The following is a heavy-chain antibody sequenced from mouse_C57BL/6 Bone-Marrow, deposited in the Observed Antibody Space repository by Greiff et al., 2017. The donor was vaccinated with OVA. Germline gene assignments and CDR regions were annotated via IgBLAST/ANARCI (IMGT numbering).Heavy chain of an antibody. CDR2: IYPGDGDT. D-gene: IGHD1-1*01. CDR1: GYAFSSSW. Sequence: LQESGPELVKPGASVKISCKASGYAFSSSWMNWVKQRPGKGLEWIGRIYPGDGDTNYNGKFKGKATLTADKSSSTAYMQLSSLTSEDSAVYFCARGRITTVDYWGQGTTLTVSS. CDR3: ARGRITTVDY. V-gene: IGHV1-82*01. J-gene: IGHJ2*01.